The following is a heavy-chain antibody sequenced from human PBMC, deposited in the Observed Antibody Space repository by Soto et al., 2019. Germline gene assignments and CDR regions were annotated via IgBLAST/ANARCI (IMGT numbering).Heavy chain of an antibody. CDR1: GFTFSSYA. CDR3: AKDQFYYEIFGVVIHNYYYYYYMDV. V-gene: IGHV3-23*01. J-gene: IGHJ6*03. D-gene: IGHD3-3*01. CDR2: ISGSGGST. Sequence: PGGSLRLSCAASGFTFSSYAMSWVRQAPGKGLEWVSAISGSGGSTYYADSVKGRFTISRDNSKNTLYLQMNSLRAEDTAVYYCAKDQFYYEIFGVVIHNYYYYYYMDVWGKGTTVTVSS.